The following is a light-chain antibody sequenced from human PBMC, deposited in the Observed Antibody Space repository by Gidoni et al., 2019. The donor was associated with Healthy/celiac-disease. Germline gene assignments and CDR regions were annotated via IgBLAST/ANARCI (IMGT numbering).Light chain of an antibody. Sequence: DIVLTQSPDSLAVSLGERATINCKSSQSVLYSSNNKNCLAWYQQKPGQPPKLLIYWASTRESGVPDRFSGSGSGTEFTLTISSLQAEDVAVYYCQQYYSTPWTFGQGTKVEIK. CDR2: WAS. V-gene: IGKV4-1*01. CDR1: QSVLYSSNNKNC. CDR3: QQYYSTPWT. J-gene: IGKJ1*01.